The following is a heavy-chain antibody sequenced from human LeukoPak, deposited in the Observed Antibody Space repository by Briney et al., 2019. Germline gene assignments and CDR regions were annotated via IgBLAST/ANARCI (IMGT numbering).Heavy chain of an antibody. V-gene: IGHV4-59*01. D-gene: IGHD2-2*01. CDR2: ITYSGST. CDR3: ARGLGSTSGGYGIDV. Sequence: PSETLSLTCSVSGASISSYYWSWIRQPPAKGLEWIGYITYSGSTNYSPSLKSRVTISLDTSKNQLSLRLSSVTAADTAVFYCARGLGSTSGGYGIDVWGQGTTVTVSS. J-gene: IGHJ6*02. CDR1: GASISSYY.